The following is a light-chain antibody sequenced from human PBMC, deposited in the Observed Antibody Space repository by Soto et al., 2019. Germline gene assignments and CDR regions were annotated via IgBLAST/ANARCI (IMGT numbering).Light chain of an antibody. CDR2: DVD. V-gene: IGLV2-11*01. J-gene: IGLJ3*02. CDR3: YSYSGSYTWV. CDR1: SGDVGAYTH. Sequence: QSALTQPRSVSGSPGQSVTISCTGTSGDVGAYTHVSWYQQHPGKAPKLIIYDVDKRPSGVPDRLSGSKSGNTASLTISGLQAEDEADYYCYSYSGSYTWVFGGGTKLTVL.